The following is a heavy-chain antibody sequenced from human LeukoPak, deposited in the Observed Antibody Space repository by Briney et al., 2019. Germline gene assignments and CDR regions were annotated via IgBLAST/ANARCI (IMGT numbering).Heavy chain of an antibody. CDR1: GYTFTSYG. Sequence: ASVKVSCKASGYTFTSYGISWVRQAPGQGLEWMGWISAYNGYKNYAQRLQGRVTMTTDTSTSTAYMELRSLRPDDTAVYYCARDRTTVVTPDFDYWGQGTLVTVSS. J-gene: IGHJ4*02. D-gene: IGHD4-23*01. V-gene: IGHV1-18*01. CDR2: ISAYNGYK. CDR3: ARDRTTVVTPDFDY.